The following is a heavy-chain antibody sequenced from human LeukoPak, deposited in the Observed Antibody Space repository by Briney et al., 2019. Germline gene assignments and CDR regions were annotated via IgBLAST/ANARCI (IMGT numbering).Heavy chain of an antibody. J-gene: IGHJ4*02. CDR3: AKDRAVTGNY. CDR1: GFTLSSYA. V-gene: IGHV3-30*18. CDR2: ISYDGSNK. D-gene: IGHD2-21*02. Sequence: HPGGSLRLSCAASGFTLSSYAMSWVRQAPGKGLEWVAVISYDGSNKYYADSVKGRFTISRDNYKNTLYPQMNSLRAEETAVYYCAKDRAVTGNYWGQGTLVTVSS.